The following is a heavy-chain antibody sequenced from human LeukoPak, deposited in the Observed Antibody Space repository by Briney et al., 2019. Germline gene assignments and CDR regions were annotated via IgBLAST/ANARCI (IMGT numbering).Heavy chain of an antibody. V-gene: IGHV4-39*07. CDR1: GGSISSSSYY. D-gene: IGHD3-10*01. CDR2: IYYSGST. Sequence: SETLSLTCTVSGGSISSSSYYWGWIRQPPGKGLEWIGSIYYSGSTYYNPSLKSRVTISVDTSKNQFSLKLSSVTAADTAVYYCARVEEGYGSGRRENYYYYYMDVWGKGTTVTISS. CDR3: ARVEEGYGSGRRENYYYYYMDV. J-gene: IGHJ6*03.